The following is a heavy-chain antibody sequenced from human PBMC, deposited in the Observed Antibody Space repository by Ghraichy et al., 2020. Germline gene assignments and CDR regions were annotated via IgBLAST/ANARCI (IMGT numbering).Heavy chain of an antibody. V-gene: IGHV3-49*04. CDR1: GFTFCDHS. CDR3: TRGDCGGNSIFQH. J-gene: IGHJ1*01. Sequence: GGSLRLSCTISGFTFCDHSMTWVRQAPGKGLEWVGVIRRKRYGGSTEYAASVGGRVTISKDDSNTIAYLQMDSLETEDTAVYYCTRGDCGGNSIFQHWGQGTLVTGSS. CDR2: IRRKRYGGST. D-gene: IGHD4-23*01.